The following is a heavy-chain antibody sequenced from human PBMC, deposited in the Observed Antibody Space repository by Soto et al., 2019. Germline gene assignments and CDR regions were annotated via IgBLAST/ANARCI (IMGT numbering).Heavy chain of an antibody. CDR3: ARGGGPYVWFNEF. CDR1: GGLFSSYA. Sequence: SVKVSCKDPGGLFSSYAISWVRQAPGQGLELMGGILPVFGTTNYAQKFQGRVTITADESTNTAYMELSSLRSDDTAMYYCARGGGPYVWFNEFWGQGTQVTVSS. D-gene: IGHD3-16*01. V-gene: IGHV1-69*13. J-gene: IGHJ4*02. CDR2: ILPVFGTT.